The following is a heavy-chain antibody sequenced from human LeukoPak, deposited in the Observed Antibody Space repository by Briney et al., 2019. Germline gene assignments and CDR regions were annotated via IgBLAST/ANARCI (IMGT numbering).Heavy chain of an antibody. CDR2: INNVASHI. CDR3: ARGGDGYNYDSDY. V-gene: IGHV3-21*01. J-gene: IGHJ4*02. Sequence: GGSLRLSCAASGFSISSSAMNWVRQAPGKGLECVSSINNVASHIYYAGSVRGRFTISRDNAKNSVYLQMNSLRAEDTAVYYCARGGDGYNYDSDYWGQGTLVTVSS. CDR1: GFSISSSA. D-gene: IGHD5-24*01.